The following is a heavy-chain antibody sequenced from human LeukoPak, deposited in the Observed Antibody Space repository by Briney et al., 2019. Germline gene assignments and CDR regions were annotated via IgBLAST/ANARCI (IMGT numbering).Heavy chain of an antibody. CDR3: ARDYSSLIAVAFYGMDV. Sequence: PGGSLRLSCAASGFTFSDYYMSWIRQAPGKGLEWVSYISSSGSTICYADSVKGRFTISRDNAKNSLYLQMNSLRAEDTAVYYCARDYSSLIAVAFYGMDVWGQGTTVTVSS. J-gene: IGHJ6*02. V-gene: IGHV3-11*01. D-gene: IGHD6-19*01. CDR2: ISSSGSTI. CDR1: GFTFSDYY.